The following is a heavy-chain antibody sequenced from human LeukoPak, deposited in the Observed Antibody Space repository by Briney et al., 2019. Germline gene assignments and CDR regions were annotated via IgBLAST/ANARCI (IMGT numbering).Heavy chain of an antibody. CDR1: GYTFTSYG. CDR3: AREGDYYDSSPYYYYYYMDV. CDR2: ISAYNGNT. V-gene: IGHV1-18*01. D-gene: IGHD3-22*01. J-gene: IGHJ6*03. Sequence: ASVKVSCKASGYTFTSYGISWVRQAPGQGLEWMGWISAYNGNTNFAQKLQGRVTMTTDTSTSTAYMEPRSLRSDDTAVYYCAREGDYYDSSPYYYYYYMDVWGKGTTVTVSS.